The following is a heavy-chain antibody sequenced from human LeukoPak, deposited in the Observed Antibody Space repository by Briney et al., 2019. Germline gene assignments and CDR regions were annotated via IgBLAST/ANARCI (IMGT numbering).Heavy chain of an antibody. J-gene: IGHJ2*01. CDR3: AREWKGGYSSSWYWYFDL. CDR1: GGSIRSYY. V-gene: IGHV4-59*12. CDR2: IYYSGST. D-gene: IGHD6-13*01. Sequence: SETLSLTCTVSGGSIRSYYWSWIRQAPGKGLEWVGYIYYSGSTNYNPSLKSRVTISVDTSKNQFSLKLSSVTAADTAVYYCAREWKGGYSSSWYWYFDLWGRGTLVTVSS.